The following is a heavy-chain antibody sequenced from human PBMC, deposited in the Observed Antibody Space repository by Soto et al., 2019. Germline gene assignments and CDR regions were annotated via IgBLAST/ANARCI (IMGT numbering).Heavy chain of an antibody. CDR2: IGWNSGNI. J-gene: IGHJ6*02. D-gene: IGHD3-16*01. CDR3: VRVTYVSEDYYYGMDV. V-gene: IGHV3-9*01. Sequence: EAQLVESGGGLVQPGRSLRLSCAASGFTFGVYAIHWVRQGPGKGLEWVSGIGWNSGNIDYADSVKGRFTISRDNAKNSLYLQLNRLRAEDTALYYCVRVTYVSEDYYYGMDVWGQGTTVTVS. CDR1: GFTFGVYA.